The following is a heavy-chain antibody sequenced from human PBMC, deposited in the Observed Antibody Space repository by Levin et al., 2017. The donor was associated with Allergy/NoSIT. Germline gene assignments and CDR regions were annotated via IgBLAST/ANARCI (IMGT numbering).Heavy chain of an antibody. CDR2: ITHSGST. CDR3: ANSGRHYCSNTSCDWLPSWFDP. D-gene: IGHD2-2*01. Sequence: PGGSLRLSCAIYGGSFRGYYWSWIRQPPGKGLEWIGEITHSGSTNYNPSLKSRVTISIDTSKNQFSLKLRSVTAAATAGYYCANSGRHYCSNTSCDWLPSWFDPWGQGALVTVSS. J-gene: IGHJ5*02. CDR1: GGSFRGYY. V-gene: IGHV4-34*01.